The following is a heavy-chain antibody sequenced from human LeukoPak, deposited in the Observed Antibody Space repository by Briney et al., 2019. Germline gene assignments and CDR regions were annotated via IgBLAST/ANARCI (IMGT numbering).Heavy chain of an antibody. CDR1: GFTFSSYA. Sequence: PGGSLRLSCAASGFTFSSYAMHWVRQAPGKGLEWVAVISSDESNKYYVDSVKGRFTISRDNSKNTLYLQMNSLRAEDTAVYYCARPAPRSGWNDEDAFDIWGQGTMVTVSS. J-gene: IGHJ3*02. CDR3: ARPAPRSGWNDEDAFDI. D-gene: IGHD1-1*01. CDR2: ISSDESNK. V-gene: IGHV3-33*08.